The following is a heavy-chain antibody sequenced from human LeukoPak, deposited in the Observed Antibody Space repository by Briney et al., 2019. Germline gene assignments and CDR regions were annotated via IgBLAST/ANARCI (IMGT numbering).Heavy chain of an antibody. CDR1: GFTFSSYA. Sequence: GGSPRLSCAASGFTFSSYAITWVRQAPGKGLEWVSAITGSGSTPYYAGSVRGRFTISRDNSKNTLHLQMNSLRAEDTAVYYCARESLRYFARTTSAFDIWGQGTMVTVSS. D-gene: IGHD3-9*01. CDR2: ITGSGSTP. V-gene: IGHV3-23*01. J-gene: IGHJ3*02. CDR3: ARESLRYFARTTSAFDI.